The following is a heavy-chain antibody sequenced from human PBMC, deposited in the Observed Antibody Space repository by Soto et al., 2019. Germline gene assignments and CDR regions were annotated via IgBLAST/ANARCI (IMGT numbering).Heavy chain of an antibody. D-gene: IGHD4-17*01. CDR1: GFTFSSYW. V-gene: IGHV3-74*01. Sequence: EVQLVESGGGLVQPGGSLRLSCAASGFTFSSYWMHWVRQAPGKGLVWVSRINSDGSSTSYADSVKGRITIARDNAKNTLYLQMNSLRAEDTAVYYCARYGDRRAYDYWGQGTLVTVSS. CDR3: ARYGDRRAYDY. J-gene: IGHJ4*02. CDR2: INSDGSST.